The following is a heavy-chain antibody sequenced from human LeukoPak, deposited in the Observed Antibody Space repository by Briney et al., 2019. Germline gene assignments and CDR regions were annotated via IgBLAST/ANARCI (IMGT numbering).Heavy chain of an antibody. J-gene: IGHJ6*03. CDR3: ARRGMVRGVIGYMDV. D-gene: IGHD3-10*01. CDR1: GGSFSGYY. Sequence: PSETLSLTCAVYGGSFSGYYWSWIRQPPGKGLEWIGEINHSGSTNYNPSLKSRVTISVDTSKNQFSLKLSSVTAADTAVYYCARRGMVRGVIGYMDVWGKGTTVTISS. CDR2: INHSGST. V-gene: IGHV4-34*01.